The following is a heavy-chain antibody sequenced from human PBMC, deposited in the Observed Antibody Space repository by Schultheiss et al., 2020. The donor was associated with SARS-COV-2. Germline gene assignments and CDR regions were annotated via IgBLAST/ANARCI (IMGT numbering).Heavy chain of an antibody. Sequence: ASVKVSCKASGYTFTGYYMHWVRQAPGQGLEWMGWINPNSGGTNYAQKFQGRVTMTRDTSISTASMELSRLRSDDTAVYYCARAGSRKLTTDWYFDLWGRGTLVTVS. CDR2: INPNSGGT. CDR3: ARAGSRKLTTDWYFDL. CDR1: GYTFTGYY. D-gene: IGHD4-17*01. V-gene: IGHV1-2*02. J-gene: IGHJ2*01.